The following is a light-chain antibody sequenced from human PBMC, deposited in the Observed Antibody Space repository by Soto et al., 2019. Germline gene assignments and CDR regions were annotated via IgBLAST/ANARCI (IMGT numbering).Light chain of an antibody. V-gene: IGLV2-14*01. CDR3: TSYTSSSTWV. CDR2: EVT. CDR1: STDVGGFNY. J-gene: IGLJ3*02. Sequence: QSALSQPASVSGSPGQSITISCAGTSTDVGGFNYVSWYQQHSGKAPKLLIYEVTNRPSGVSDRFSGSKYANTASLTISGLQTDDEADYYCTSYTSSSTWVFGGGTQLTVL.